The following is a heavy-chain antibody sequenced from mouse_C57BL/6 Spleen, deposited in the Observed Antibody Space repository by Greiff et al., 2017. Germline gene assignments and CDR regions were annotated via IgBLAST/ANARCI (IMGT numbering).Heavy chain of an antibody. CDR3: AREDYGSHFDY. V-gene: IGHV3-6*01. D-gene: IGHD1-1*01. J-gene: IGHJ2*01. Sequence: EVKLMESGPGLVKPSQSLSLTCSVTGYSITSGYYWNWIRQFPGNKLEWMGYISYDGSNNYNPSLKNRISITRDTSKNQFFLKLNSVTTEDTATYYCAREDYGSHFDYWGQGTTLTVSS. CDR1: GYSITSGYY. CDR2: ISYDGSN.